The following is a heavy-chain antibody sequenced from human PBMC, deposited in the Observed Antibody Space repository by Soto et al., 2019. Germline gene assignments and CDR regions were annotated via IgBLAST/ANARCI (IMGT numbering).Heavy chain of an antibody. Sequence: GGSLRLSCAASGFSVSTKYMSWVRQAPGKGLEWLSLIQSGGSTYYADSVKGRFTISRDNSKNTLYLQMSSLRAEDTAVYYCMKDYYDSSGPDAFDIWGQGTMVTVSS. CDR1: GFSVSTKY. CDR3: MKDYYDSSGPDAFDI. J-gene: IGHJ3*02. V-gene: IGHV3-66*01. D-gene: IGHD3-22*01. CDR2: IQSGGST.